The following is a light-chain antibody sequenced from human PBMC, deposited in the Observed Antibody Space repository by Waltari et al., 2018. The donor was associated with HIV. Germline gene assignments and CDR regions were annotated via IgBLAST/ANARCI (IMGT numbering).Light chain of an antibody. CDR2: CND. J-gene: IGLJ1*01. CDR1: SLRSYY. V-gene: IGLV3-19*01. CDR3: NSRDSSGHHLV. Sequence: SSELTQDPAVSVALGQTVRITCQGDSLRSYYASWYQQKPGQAPLRVVYCNDKRPSGIPDRFSGSSSGNTASLSITGAQAEDEADYYCNSRDSSGHHLVFATGTTVTVL.